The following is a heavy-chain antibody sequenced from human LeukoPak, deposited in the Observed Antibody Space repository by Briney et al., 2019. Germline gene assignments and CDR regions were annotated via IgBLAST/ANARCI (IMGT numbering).Heavy chain of an antibody. CDR1: GGSIRSGDFY. CDR3: ARETYSGTQWGFDY. Sequence: SETLSLTCTVSGGSIRSGDFYWSWIRQPPGKGLEWIGYIYYSGSTNYKPSLKSRVTISKDTSKNQFSLKLSSVTAADTAVYYCARETYSGTQWGFDYWGQGTLVTVSS. J-gene: IGHJ4*02. D-gene: IGHD1-26*01. CDR2: IYYSGST. V-gene: IGHV4-30-4*01.